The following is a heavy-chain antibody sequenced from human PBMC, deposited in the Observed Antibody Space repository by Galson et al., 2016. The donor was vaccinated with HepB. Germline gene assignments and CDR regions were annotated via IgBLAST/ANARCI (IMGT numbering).Heavy chain of an antibody. CDR2: ISGSGGRT. CDR1: GFTFSTYA. Sequence: SLRLSCAGSGFTFSTYAVNWVRQAPGKGLEWVSGISGSGGRTYYADSVKGRFTISRDNSKNTLYLQMNSLRAEDTAFYYCARQNRRTTVTSPLDYWGQGTLVTVSS. V-gene: IGHV3-23*01. D-gene: IGHD4-17*01. CDR3: ARQNRRTTVTSPLDY. J-gene: IGHJ4*02.